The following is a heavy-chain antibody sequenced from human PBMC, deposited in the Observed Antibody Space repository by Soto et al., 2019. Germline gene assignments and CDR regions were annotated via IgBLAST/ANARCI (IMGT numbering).Heavy chain of an antibody. J-gene: IGHJ5*02. V-gene: IGHV3-23*01. CDR3: ASDLRVGPTRGWFDP. CDR2: MSGSGGST. D-gene: IGHD1-26*01. CDR1: GFTFSSYA. Sequence: PGGFLRLSCAASGFTFSSYAMSWVRQAPGKGLEWVAAMSGSGGSTYYADSVKGRFTIARDQPNNTPYLQLNSLRAEDTAVYYCASDLRVGPTRGWFDPWGRGTLVTVSS.